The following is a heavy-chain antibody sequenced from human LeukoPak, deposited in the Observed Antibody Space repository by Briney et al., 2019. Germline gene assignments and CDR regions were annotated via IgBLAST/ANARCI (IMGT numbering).Heavy chain of an antibody. V-gene: IGHV3-7*01. D-gene: IGHD5-12*01. J-gene: IGHJ4*02. CDR3: ARGGYSFDY. CDR1: GFSFTKYW. Sequence: AGSLRLSCVASGFSFTKYWMTWVRQAPGKGLEWVARLHPDGSERNYVGSVEGRFTVFGDNAKGSLFLQMHSLRVEDTAVYYCARGGYSFDYLGQGTLVTVPS. CDR2: LHPDGSER.